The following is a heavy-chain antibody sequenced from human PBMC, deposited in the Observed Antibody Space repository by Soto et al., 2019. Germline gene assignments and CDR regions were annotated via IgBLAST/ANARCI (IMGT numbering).Heavy chain of an antibody. CDR1: GGSISSGGYY. Sequence: QVQLQESGPGLVKPSQTLSLTCTVSGGSISSGGYYWSWIRQHPGKGLEWIGYIYYYGSTYYNPALRSGVTVSVHTPKNQFSLRLSCVTAADTAVYYCARVFGFGGMDVWGQGTTVTVSS. D-gene: IGHD3-10*01. CDR3: ARVFGFGGMDV. V-gene: IGHV4-31*03. J-gene: IGHJ6*02. CDR2: IYYYGST.